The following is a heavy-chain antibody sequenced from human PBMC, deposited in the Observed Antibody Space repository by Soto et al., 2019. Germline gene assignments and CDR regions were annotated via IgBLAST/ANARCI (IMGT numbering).Heavy chain of an antibody. CDR3: ARAGYSSSQDSYYYYGMDV. CDR1: GYIFTSYW. V-gene: IGHV5-51*01. J-gene: IGHJ6*02. Sequence: PGESLKISFTGCGYIFTSYWIGWVRQMTGKCLEWMGIVYPGDSDTRYSPSFQGQVTISADKSISTAYLQWRSLKAYDTAIYYCARAGYSSSQDSYYYYGMDVWGQGTTVTVSS. CDR2: VYPGDSDT. D-gene: IGHD6-6*01.